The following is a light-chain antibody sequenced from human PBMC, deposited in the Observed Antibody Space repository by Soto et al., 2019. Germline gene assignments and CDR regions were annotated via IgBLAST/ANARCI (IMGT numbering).Light chain of an antibody. Sequence: ETVLTQSPATLSVSPGARATLSCRASRSVSRDLAWYQQKPGQVPRLLIYGASTRASGIPARFSGGGSGTEFTLTISRLEPEDFAVYFCQQYGNSPPGTFGQGTRL. V-gene: IGKV3-15*01. CDR2: GAS. J-gene: IGKJ5*01. CDR1: RSVSRD. CDR3: QQYGNSPPGT.